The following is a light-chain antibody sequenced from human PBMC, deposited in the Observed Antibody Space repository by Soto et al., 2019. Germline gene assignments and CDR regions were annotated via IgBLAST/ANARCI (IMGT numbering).Light chain of an antibody. CDR1: QSVSSN. V-gene: IGKV3-15*01. CDR2: GAS. CDR3: QQYNNWPRT. Sequence: EIVMTQSPATLSVSPGERATVSCRASQSVSSNLAWYQQKPGQAPRLLIYGASTRATGIPARFCGSRSETEFTLTIGSLQSEDFAVYYCQQYNNWPRTFGKGTKLEIK. J-gene: IGKJ2*01.